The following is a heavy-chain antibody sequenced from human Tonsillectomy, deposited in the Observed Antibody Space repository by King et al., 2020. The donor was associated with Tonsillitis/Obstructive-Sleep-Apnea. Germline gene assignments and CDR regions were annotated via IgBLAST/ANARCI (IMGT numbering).Heavy chain of an antibody. V-gene: IGHV3-53*01. CDR3: ARDLYGDYYFDY. D-gene: IGHD4-17*01. CDR2: IYSGGAT. J-gene: IGHJ4*02. CDR1: GFTVSNNY. Sequence: VQLVESGGGLIQPGGSLRLSCAASGFTVSNNYMNCVRQAPGKGLEWVSVIYSGGATYYADSVKGRFSISRDNSKNTLYLQMNSLRVEDTALYYCARDLYGDYYFDYWGQGTLVTVSS.